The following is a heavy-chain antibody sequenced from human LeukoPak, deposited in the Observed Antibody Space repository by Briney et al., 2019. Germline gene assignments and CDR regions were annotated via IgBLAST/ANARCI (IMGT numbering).Heavy chain of an antibody. J-gene: IGHJ5*02. Sequence: SETLSLTCTVSGGSISSSSFYWRWIRQPPGKGLEWIGSIYYSGSTYYNPSLKSRVTISVDTSKNQFSLKLSSVTAADTAVYYCARGSSSGWYGGWFDPWGQGTLVTVSS. CDR1: GGSISSSSFY. V-gene: IGHV4-39*01. D-gene: IGHD6-19*01. CDR3: ARGSSSGWYGGWFDP. CDR2: IYYSGST.